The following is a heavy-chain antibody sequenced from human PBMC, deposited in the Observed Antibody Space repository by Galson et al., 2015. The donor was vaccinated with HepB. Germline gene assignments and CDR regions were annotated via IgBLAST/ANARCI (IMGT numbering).Heavy chain of an antibody. J-gene: IGHJ4*02. CDR1: GGTFSSYA. CDR2: IIPIFGTA. V-gene: IGHV1-69*13. Sequence: SVKVSCKASGGTFSSYAISWVRQAPGQGLEWMGGIIPIFGTANYAQKFQGRVTITADESTSTAYMELSSLRSEDTAVYYCAREMTTVTTDGNYFDYWGQGTLVTVSS. CDR3: AREMTTVTTDGNYFDY. D-gene: IGHD4-17*01.